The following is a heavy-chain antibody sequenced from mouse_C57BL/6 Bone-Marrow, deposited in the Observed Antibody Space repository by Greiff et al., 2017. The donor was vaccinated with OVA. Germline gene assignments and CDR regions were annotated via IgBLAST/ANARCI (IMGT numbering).Heavy chain of an antibody. CDR1: GYTFTSYW. CDR3: ARDYGSSYWYFDV. V-gene: IGHV1-55*01. CDR2: IYPGSGST. D-gene: IGHD1-1*01. J-gene: IGHJ1*03. Sequence: VQLQQPGAELVMPGASVKMSCKASGYTFTSYWITWVKQRPGQGLEWIGDIYPGSGSTNYNEKFKSKATLTVDTSSSTAYMQLSSLTSEDSAVYYCARDYGSSYWYFDVWGTGTTVTVSS.